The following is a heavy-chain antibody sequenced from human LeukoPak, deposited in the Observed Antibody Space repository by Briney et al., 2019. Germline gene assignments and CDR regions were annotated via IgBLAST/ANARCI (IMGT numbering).Heavy chain of an antibody. J-gene: IGHJ4*02. D-gene: IGHD3-22*01. Sequence: SETLSLTCTVSDGSIRNFYWNWFRQPPGKRLEWIGHTLYGGRTDYNPSLESRVTISVDTSKSQFSLKLRSVTTTDTAVYYCARWGHFEASGYFVVDYWGQGALVAVSS. CDR3: ARWGHFEASGYFVVDY. CDR2: TLYGGRT. V-gene: IGHV4-59*01. CDR1: DGSIRNFY.